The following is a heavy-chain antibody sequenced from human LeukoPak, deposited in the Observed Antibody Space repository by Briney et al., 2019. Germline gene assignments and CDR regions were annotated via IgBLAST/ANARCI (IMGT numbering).Heavy chain of an antibody. CDR2: IRGSGDST. V-gene: IGHV3-23*01. Sequence: GGSLRLSCAASGFTFSSYAMTWVRQAPGKGLEWVSAIRGSGDSTYYADSVKGRFTISRDNSKNTLYLQMNSLRAEDTAVYYCAREERYFDWLRKSYYYYVDVWGKGTTVTISS. D-gene: IGHD3-9*01. CDR1: GFTFSSYA. CDR3: AREERYFDWLRKSYYYYVDV. J-gene: IGHJ6*03.